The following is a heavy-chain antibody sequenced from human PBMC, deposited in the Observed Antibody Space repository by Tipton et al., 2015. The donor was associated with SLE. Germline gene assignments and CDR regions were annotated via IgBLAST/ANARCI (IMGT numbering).Heavy chain of an antibody. Sequence: GLVKPSGTLSLTCAVSGASISTSSWWTWVRQPPGKGLEWIGEIYHTGITNYNPSLKSRVTISEDKSMNQFSLKMTSVTAADTAVYYCARHIPYSSFDYWGQGTLVTVSS. CDR1: GASISTSSW. CDR2: IYHTGIT. J-gene: IGHJ4*02. V-gene: IGHV4-4*02. CDR3: ARHIPYSSFDY. D-gene: IGHD6-13*01.